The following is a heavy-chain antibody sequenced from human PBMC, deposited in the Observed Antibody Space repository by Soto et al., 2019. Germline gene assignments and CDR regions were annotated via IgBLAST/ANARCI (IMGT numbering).Heavy chain of an antibody. CDR1: GFTFSTYA. Sequence: QVQLVESGGGVVQPGRSLRLSCTASGFTFSTYAMHWVRQAPGKGLEWVAVISYDKKNIHYADSVKGRFIISRDNPKNTLYLQMNSLRPEDMAVYYCVRGYPFDYWGQGTLVTVSS. V-gene: IGHV3-30*04. CDR3: VRGYPFDY. D-gene: IGHD1-1*01. J-gene: IGHJ4*02. CDR2: ISYDKKNI.